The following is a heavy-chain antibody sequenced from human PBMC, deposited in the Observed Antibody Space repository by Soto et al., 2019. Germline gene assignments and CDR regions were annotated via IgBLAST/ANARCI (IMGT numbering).Heavy chain of an antibody. J-gene: IGHJ3*02. D-gene: IGHD3-3*01. CDR2: INHSGST. Sequence: SETLSLTCAVSGGSFSGYYWSWIRQPPGKGLEWIGEINHSGSTNYNPSLKSRVTISVDTSKNQFSLKLSSVTAADTAVYYCAATRYYDFWSGYYNAFDIWGQGTMVTVSS. V-gene: IGHV4-34*01. CDR1: GGSFSGYY. CDR3: AATRYYDFWSGYYNAFDI.